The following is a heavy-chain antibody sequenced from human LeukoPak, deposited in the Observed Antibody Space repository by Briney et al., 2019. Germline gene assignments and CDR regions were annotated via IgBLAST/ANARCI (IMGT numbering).Heavy chain of an antibody. J-gene: IGHJ4*02. Sequence: LPGGSLRLSCVASGFTFRTYPMTWVRHAPGKGLEWVAIISGSGGTTHYADSVKGRFTISRDNFKNTLYLQMNSLRGEDTAVYHCAKEKPETTAFDYWGQGTLVIVSS. CDR3: AKEKPETTAFDY. V-gene: IGHV3-23*01. D-gene: IGHD1-1*01. CDR1: GFTFRTYP. CDR2: ISGSGGTT.